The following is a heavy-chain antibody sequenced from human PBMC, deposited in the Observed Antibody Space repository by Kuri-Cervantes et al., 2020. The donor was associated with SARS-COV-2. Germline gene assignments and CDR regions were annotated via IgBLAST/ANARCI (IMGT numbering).Heavy chain of an antibody. J-gene: IGHJ4*02. CDR2: ISSSSSYI. CDR1: GFTFSSYS. V-gene: IGHV3-21*01. CDR3: ARGRYDFDY. Sequence: ETLSLTCAASGFTFSSYSMNWVRQAPGKGLEWVSSISSSSSYIYYADSVKGRFTISRDNAKNSLYLQMNSLRAEDTAVYYCARGRYDFDYWGQGTLVTVSS. D-gene: IGHD3-22*01.